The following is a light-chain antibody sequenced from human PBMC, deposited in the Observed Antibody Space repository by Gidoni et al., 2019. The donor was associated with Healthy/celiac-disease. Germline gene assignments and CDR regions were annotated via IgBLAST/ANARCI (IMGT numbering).Light chain of an antibody. Sequence: QSALTQPASVSGSPGHSITISCTGTSSDVGGYNYVSWYQQHPGKAPKLMIYEVSNRPSGVSNRFSGSKSGNTASLTISGLQAEDEADYYCSSYTSSSTLSFGTGTKVTVL. CDR2: EVS. V-gene: IGLV2-14*01. J-gene: IGLJ1*01. CDR1: SSDVGGYNY. CDR3: SSYTSSSTLS.